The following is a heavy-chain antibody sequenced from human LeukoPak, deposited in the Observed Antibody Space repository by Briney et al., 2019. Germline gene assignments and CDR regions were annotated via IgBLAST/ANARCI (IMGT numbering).Heavy chain of an antibody. CDR2: INPNSGGT. V-gene: IGHV1-2*02. J-gene: IGHJ4*02. CDR3: ARGSLSAVVRPLDY. D-gene: IGHD2-15*01. CDR1: GYTFTGYY. Sequence: ASVKVSCTASGYTFTGYYMHWVRQAPGQGLEWMGWINPNSGGTNYAQKFQGRVTMTRDTSISTAYMELSRLRSDDTAVYYCARGSLSAVVRPLDYWGQGTLVTVSS.